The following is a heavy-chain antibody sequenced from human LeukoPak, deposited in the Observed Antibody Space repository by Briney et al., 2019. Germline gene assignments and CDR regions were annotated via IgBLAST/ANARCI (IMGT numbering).Heavy chain of an antibody. CDR3: AILPRIAAATKKIYYMDV. D-gene: IGHD6-13*01. V-gene: IGHV4-39*07. CDR2: IYYSGST. Sequence: PSETLSLTCTVSGGSISSSSYYWGWIRQPPGKGLEWIGSIYYSGSTYYNPSLKSRVTISVDTSKNQFSLKLSSVTAADTAVYYCAILPRIAAATKKIYYMDVWGKGTTVTVSS. J-gene: IGHJ6*03. CDR1: GGSISSSSYY.